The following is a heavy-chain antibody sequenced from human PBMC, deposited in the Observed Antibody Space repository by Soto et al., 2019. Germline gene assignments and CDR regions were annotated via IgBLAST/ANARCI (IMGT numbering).Heavy chain of an antibody. CDR1: GGSFSGYY. Sequence: QVQLQQWGAGLLKPSETLSLTCAVYGGSFSGYYWSWIRQPPGKGLEWIGEINHSGSTNYNPSLQSRVTTSIDTSSKQFSLNLSSVTVADTAVYYCASRPTTVVIWTRRDDYWGQGTLVTVSS. V-gene: IGHV4-34*01. CDR3: ASRPTTVVIWTRRDDY. D-gene: IGHD4-17*01. CDR2: INHSGST. J-gene: IGHJ4*02.